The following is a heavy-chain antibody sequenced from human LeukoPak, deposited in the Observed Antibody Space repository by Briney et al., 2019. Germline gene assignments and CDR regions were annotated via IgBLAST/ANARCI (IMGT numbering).Heavy chain of an antibody. CDR3: ARDFRGYGGVGWFDP. D-gene: IGHD4-23*01. V-gene: IGHV3-30*04. CDR2: ISYDGSNK. Sequence: PGRSLRLSCAASGFIFSTYAMHWVRQAPGKGLEWVAIISYDGSNKYYADSVKGRFTISRDNSKNTLYLQMNSLRAEDTAVYYCARDFRGYGGVGWFDPWGQGTLVTVSS. CDR1: GFIFSTYA. J-gene: IGHJ5*02.